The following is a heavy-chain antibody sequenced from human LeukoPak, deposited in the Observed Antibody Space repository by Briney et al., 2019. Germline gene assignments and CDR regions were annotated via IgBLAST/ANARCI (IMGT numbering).Heavy chain of an antibody. CDR2: IYHSGNS. D-gene: IGHD1-26*01. V-gene: IGHV4-38-2*02. J-gene: IGHJ4*02. CDR3: ARGGVGVTEIDY. CDR1: GYSISSGYY. Sequence: PSGTLSLTCTVSGYSISSGYYWGWIRQPPGKGLEWIGSIYHSGNSYYKPSLKSRVTISVDTSKNQFSLKLSSVTAADTAVYYCARGGVGVTEIDYWGQGTLVTVSS.